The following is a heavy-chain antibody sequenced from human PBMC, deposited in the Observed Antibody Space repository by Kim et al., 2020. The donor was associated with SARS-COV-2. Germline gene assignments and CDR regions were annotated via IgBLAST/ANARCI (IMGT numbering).Heavy chain of an antibody. CDR1: GGSISSYY. CDR3: ARGSGIAAGYGWYYYYGMDV. J-gene: IGHJ6*02. Sequence: SETLSLTCTVSGGSISSYYWSWIRQPPGKGLEWIGYIYYSGSTNYNPSLKSRVTISVDTSKNQFSLKLSSVTAADTAVYYCARGSGIAAGYGWYYYYGMDVWGQGTTVTVSS. D-gene: IGHD6-13*01. CDR2: IYYSGST. V-gene: IGHV4-59*01.